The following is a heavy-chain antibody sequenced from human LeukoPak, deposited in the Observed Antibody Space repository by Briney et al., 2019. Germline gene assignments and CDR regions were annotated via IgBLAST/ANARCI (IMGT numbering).Heavy chain of an antibody. D-gene: IGHD6-13*01. CDR1: GFTFSSYG. V-gene: IGHV3-15*01. CDR3: TTLSLGIAAPDY. CDR2: IKSKTDGGTT. Sequence: GRSLRPSCTASGFTFSSYGMHWVRQAPGKGLEWVGRIKSKTDGGTTDYAAPVKGRFTISRDDSKNTLYLQMNSLKTEDTAVYYCTTLSLGIAAPDYWGQGTLVTVSS. J-gene: IGHJ4*02.